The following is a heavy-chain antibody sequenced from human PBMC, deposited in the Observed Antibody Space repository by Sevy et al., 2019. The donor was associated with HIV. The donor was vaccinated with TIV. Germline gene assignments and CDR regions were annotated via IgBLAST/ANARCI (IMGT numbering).Heavy chain of an antibody. CDR2: IKEDGSMI. CDR3: VRAIGAAGSY. J-gene: IGHJ4*02. V-gene: IGHV3-7*01. D-gene: IGHD6-13*01. CDR1: GFSFSSYW. Sequence: GGSLRLSCEASGFSFSSYWMSWVRQAPGKGLERVANIKEDGSMIYYVDSVKGRFTISRDNAKNSVYLQMTSLRAEDAALYYCVRAIGAAGSYWGQGTLVTVSS.